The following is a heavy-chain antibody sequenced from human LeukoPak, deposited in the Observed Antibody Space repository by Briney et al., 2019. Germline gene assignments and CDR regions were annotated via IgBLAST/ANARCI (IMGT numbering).Heavy chain of an antibody. CDR2: INHSGST. V-gene: IGHV4-34*01. D-gene: IGHD4-23*01. J-gene: IGHJ4*02. CDR3: ARAVYGGNSEY. Sequence: PSETLSLTCTVSGGSISSYYWSWIRQPPGKGLEWIGEINHSGSTNYNPSLKSRVTISVDTSKNQFSLKLSSVTAADTAVYYCARAVYGGNSEYWGQGTLVTVSS. CDR1: GGSISSYY.